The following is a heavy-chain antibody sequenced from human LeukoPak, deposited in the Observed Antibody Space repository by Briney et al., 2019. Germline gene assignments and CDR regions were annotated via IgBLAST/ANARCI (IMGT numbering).Heavy chain of an antibody. CDR2: IYYSGST. Sequence: SSETLSLTCTVSGGSISSSSYYWGWIRQPPGKGLEWIGSIYYSGSTNYNPSLKSRVTISVDTSKNQFSLKLSSVTAADTAVYYCARGAYYYDSSGYHGGWFDPWGQGTLVTVSS. CDR1: GGSISSSSYY. CDR3: ARGAYYYDSSGYHGGWFDP. V-gene: IGHV4-39*07. D-gene: IGHD3-22*01. J-gene: IGHJ5*02.